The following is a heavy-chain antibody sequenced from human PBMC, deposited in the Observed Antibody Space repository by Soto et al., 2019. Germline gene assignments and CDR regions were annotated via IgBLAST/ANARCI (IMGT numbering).Heavy chain of an antibody. D-gene: IGHD2-21*02. Sequence: SETLSLTCTVSGGSISSSSYYWGWIRQPPGKGLEWIGSIYYSGSTYYNPSLKSRVTISVDTSKNQFSLKLSSVTAADTAVYYCARPNCGGSCYSTAFYYYGMDVWGQGTTVTVSS. V-gene: IGHV4-39*01. J-gene: IGHJ6*02. CDR1: GGSISSSSYY. CDR2: IYYSGST. CDR3: ARPNCGGSCYSTAFYYYGMDV.